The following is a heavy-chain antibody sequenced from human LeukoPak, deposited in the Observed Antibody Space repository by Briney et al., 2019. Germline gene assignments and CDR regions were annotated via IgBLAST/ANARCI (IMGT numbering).Heavy chain of an antibody. J-gene: IGHJ4*02. Sequence: GGSPRLSCAASGFPFSSYWMSWVRQAPGKGLEWVANIKQDGSDEYYVDSVKGRFTISRDNAKNSLYLQLNSLRADDTAVYYCARLTGTTGFDYWGQGTLVTVSS. CDR3: ARLTGTTGFDY. CDR2: IKQDGSDE. CDR1: GFPFSSYW. V-gene: IGHV3-7*01. D-gene: IGHD1-1*01.